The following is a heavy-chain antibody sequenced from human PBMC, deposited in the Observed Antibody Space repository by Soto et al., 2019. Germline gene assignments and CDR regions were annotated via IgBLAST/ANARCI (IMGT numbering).Heavy chain of an antibody. D-gene: IGHD1-26*01. CDR1: GFTFSSYA. CDR2: ISGSGGST. CDR3: AKNIVGATTRVDY. Sequence: PGGSLRLSCAAAGFTFSSYAMSWVRQAPGKGLEWVSAISGSGGSTYYADYVKGRFTISRDNSKNTLYLQMNSLRAEDTAVYYCAKNIVGATTRVDYWGQGTLVTVSS. V-gene: IGHV3-23*01. J-gene: IGHJ4*02.